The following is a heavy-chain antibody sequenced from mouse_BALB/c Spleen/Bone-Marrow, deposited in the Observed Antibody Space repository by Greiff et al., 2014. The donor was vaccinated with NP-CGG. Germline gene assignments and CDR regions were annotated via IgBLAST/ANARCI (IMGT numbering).Heavy chain of an antibody. CDR2: IYPYNGGT. CDR1: GYTSTDYN. D-gene: IGHD2-3*01. Sequence: DVKLQESGPELVKPGASVKISCKASGYTSTDYNMHWVKQSHGRSLEWIGYIYPYNGGTGYNQKFKSKATLTVDNSSSTAYMELRSLTSEDSVVYYCARGWLLSWFAYWGQGTLVTVSA. V-gene: IGHV1S29*02. J-gene: IGHJ3*01. CDR3: ARGWLLSWFAY.